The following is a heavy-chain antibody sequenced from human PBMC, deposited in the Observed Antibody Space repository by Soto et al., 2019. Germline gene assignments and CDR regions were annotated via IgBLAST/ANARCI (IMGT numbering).Heavy chain of an antibody. CDR2: ISWNSGSI. J-gene: IGHJ6*03. CDR3: AKDMVFSTAIYYYYYMDV. D-gene: IGHD2-2*01. Sequence: EVQLVESGGGLVQPGRSLGLSCAASGFTFDDYAMHWVRQAPGKGLKWVSGISWNSGSIGYADSVKGRFTISRDNAKNSLYLQMNSLRAEDTALYYCAKDMVFSTAIYYYYYMDVWGKGTTVTVSS. CDR1: GFTFDDYA. V-gene: IGHV3-9*01.